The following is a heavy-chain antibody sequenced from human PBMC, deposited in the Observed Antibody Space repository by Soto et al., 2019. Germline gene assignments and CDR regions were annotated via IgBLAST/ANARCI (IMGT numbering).Heavy chain of an antibody. V-gene: IGHV4-59*01. CDR1: GGSISSYY. Sequence: SETLSLTCTVCGGSISSYYWSWIRQPPGKGLEWIGYTYYSGSTNYNPSLKSRVTISVDTSKNQFSLKLSSVTAADTAVYYCARSRTIQLWLDYWGQGTLVTVSS. CDR3: ARSRTIQLWLDY. D-gene: IGHD5-18*01. CDR2: TYYSGST. J-gene: IGHJ4*02.